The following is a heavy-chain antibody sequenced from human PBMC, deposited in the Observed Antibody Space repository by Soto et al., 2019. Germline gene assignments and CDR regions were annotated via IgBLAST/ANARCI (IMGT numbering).Heavy chain of an antibody. CDR2: ISDGGDLT. J-gene: IGHJ3*02. Sequence: GGSLRLSCTGSGFAFSSHPMSWVRQAPERGLEWVSGISDGGDLTYNADSVRGRFTISRDNSKNTLFLQMNSLRVEDTAVYYCARRAFGSSRSFDIWGQGTMVTVSS. V-gene: IGHV3-23*01. CDR1: GFAFSSHP. CDR3: ARRAFGSSRSFDI. D-gene: IGHD6-6*01.